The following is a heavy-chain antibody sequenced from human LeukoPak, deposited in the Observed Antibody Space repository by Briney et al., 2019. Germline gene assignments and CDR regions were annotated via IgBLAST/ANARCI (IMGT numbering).Heavy chain of an antibody. Sequence: PSETLSLTCTVSGGSISSYYWSWIRQPAGKGLQWIGRIYSSGSTNYSPSPKSRVTMSVDTSKNQFSLRLTSVTAADTAVYYCARDLGFWTGPDYWGQGTLVTVSS. CDR1: GGSISSYY. V-gene: IGHV4-4*07. J-gene: IGHJ4*02. D-gene: IGHD3/OR15-3a*01. CDR3: ARDLGFWTGPDY. CDR2: IYSSGST.